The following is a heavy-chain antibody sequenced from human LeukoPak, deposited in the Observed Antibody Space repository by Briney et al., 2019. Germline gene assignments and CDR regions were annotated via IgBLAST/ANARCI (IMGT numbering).Heavy chain of an antibody. J-gene: IGHJ1*01. V-gene: IGHV3-7*01. CDR1: GFTFSSYW. CDR3: ARGSSWYGEYFQH. D-gene: IGHD6-13*01. Sequence: GGSQRLSCAASGFTFSSYWMSWVRQAPGKGLEWVANIKQDGSEKYYVDSVKGRFTISRDNAKNSLYLQMNSLRAEDTAVYYCARGSSWYGEYFQHWGQGTLVTVSS. CDR2: IKQDGSEK.